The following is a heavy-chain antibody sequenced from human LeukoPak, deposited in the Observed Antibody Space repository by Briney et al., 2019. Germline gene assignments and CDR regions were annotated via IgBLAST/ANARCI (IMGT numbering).Heavy chain of an antibody. V-gene: IGHV3-23*01. CDR2: ISGSGGST. CDR1: GFTFSSYA. J-gene: IGHJ4*02. CDR3: AKCRRIAAGGGFDY. Sequence: PLGGSLRLSCAASGFTFSSYAMSWVRQAPGKGLEWVSAISGSGGSTYYADSVKGRFTISRDNSKNTLYLQMNSLRAEDTAVYYCAKCRRIAAGGGFDYWGQGTLVTVSS. D-gene: IGHD6-13*01.